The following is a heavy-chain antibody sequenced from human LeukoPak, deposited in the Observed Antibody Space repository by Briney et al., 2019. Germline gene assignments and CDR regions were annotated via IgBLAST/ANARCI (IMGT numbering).Heavy chain of an antibody. CDR1: GFTFSSYW. CDR2: IKQGGSEK. Sequence: GGSLRLSCAASGFTFSSYWMSWVRQAPGKGLEWAANIKQGGSEKYYVDSLKGRFTISRDNAKNSLYLQMNSLRAEDTAVYYCAREDGYTYGPSFDYWGQGTLVTVSS. J-gene: IGHJ4*02. V-gene: IGHV3-7*01. D-gene: IGHD5-18*01. CDR3: AREDGYTYGPSFDY.